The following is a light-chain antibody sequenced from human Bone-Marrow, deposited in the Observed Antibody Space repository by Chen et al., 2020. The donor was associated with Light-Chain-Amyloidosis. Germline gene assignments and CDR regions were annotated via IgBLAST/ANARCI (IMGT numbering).Light chain of an antibody. CDR2: DDS. J-gene: IGLJ3*02. V-gene: IGLV3-21*02. Sequence: SYVLTQPSSVSVAPGQTATFACGGNNIGSTSVHWYQQTPGQAPLLVVYDDSDRPSGIPERLSGSNSGNTATLTISRVEAGDEADYYCQVWDRSSDRPVFGGGTKLPVL. CDR3: QVWDRSSDRPV. CDR1: NIGSTS.